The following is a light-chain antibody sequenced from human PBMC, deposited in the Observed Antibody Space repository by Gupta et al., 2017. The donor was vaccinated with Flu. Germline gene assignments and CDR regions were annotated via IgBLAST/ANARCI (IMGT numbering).Light chain of an antibody. CDR1: SGGIACNY. CDR2: EDK. V-gene: IGLV6-57*01. Sequence: NFALTQPRSLSEPPGKTVTISCTRSSGGIACNYVLWYQQRPGRPPTTVIYEDKQRPSGVPDRFSGSIDSSSNSASLTISGLKPEDEADYYCHSYDTTSQVFGGGTRLTVL. J-gene: IGLJ3*02. CDR3: HSYDTTSQV.